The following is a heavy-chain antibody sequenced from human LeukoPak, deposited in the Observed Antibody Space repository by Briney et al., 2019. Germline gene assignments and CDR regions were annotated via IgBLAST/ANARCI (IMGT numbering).Heavy chain of an antibody. V-gene: IGHV1-2*02. CDR3: ARGVEYSSSNPYYFDY. CDR2: INPNSGGT. D-gene: IGHD6-13*01. CDR1: GYTFTGYY. J-gene: IGHJ4*02. Sequence: ASVKLSCKASGYTFTGYYMHWVRQAPGQGLESMGWINPNSGGTNYAQKFQGRVTMTRDTSISTAYMELSRLRSDDTAVYYCARGVEYSSSNPYYFDYWGQGTLVTVSS.